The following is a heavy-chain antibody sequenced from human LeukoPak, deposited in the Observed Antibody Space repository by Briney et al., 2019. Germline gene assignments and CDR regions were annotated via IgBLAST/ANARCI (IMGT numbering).Heavy chain of an antibody. J-gene: IGHJ4*02. CDR3: ARDSSGWSKNY. V-gene: IGHV3-23*01. D-gene: IGHD6-19*01. CDR2: LSGSANSK. Sequence: PGGSLRLSCAASGFTFKNYAMNWVRQAPGKGLEWVSALSGSANSKYYADSVRGRFTISRDNSKNMLYLQMNSLRAEDTAVYYCARDSSGWSKNYWGQGTLVTVSS. CDR1: GFTFKNYA.